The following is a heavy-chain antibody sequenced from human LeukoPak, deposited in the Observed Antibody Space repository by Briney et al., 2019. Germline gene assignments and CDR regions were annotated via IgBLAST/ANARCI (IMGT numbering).Heavy chain of an antibody. Sequence: PGGSLILSCAASGFTFTNHAMSWVRQAPGKGLEWISVMSGSGGNTYYANSVKGRFTISRDNSKNTLYLQMNSLRVEDTAVYYCAGNFGDHVRGLDYWGQGTLVTVSS. CDR3: AGNFGDHVRGLDY. D-gene: IGHD4-17*01. CDR1: GFTFTNHA. V-gene: IGHV3-23*01. J-gene: IGHJ4*02. CDR2: MSGSGGNT.